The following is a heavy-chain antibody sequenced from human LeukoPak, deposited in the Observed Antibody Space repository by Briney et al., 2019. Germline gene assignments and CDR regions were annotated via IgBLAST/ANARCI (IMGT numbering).Heavy chain of an antibody. D-gene: IGHD6-13*01. J-gene: IGHJ6*03. V-gene: IGHV1-69*05. CDR2: IIPIFGTA. CDR3: ARCEAAPGHYYYMDV. Sequence: VASVKVSCTASGFTFSSYAISWVRQAPGQGLEWMGGIIPIFGTANYAHKFQGRVTVTTDESTSTAYMELSSLRSEDTAVYYCARCEAAPGHYYYMDVWGKGTTVTVSS. CDR1: GFTFSSYA.